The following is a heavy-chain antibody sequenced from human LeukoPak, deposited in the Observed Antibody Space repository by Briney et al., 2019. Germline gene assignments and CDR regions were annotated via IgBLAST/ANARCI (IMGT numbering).Heavy chain of an antibody. D-gene: IGHD6-13*01. J-gene: IGHJ4*02. V-gene: IGHV3-53*01. Sequence: GGSLRLSCAASGFTVSSNYMSWVRQAPGKGLEWVSVIYSGGSTYYADSGKGRFTIYRDNSKNTLYLQMNSLRAEDTAVYYCATDRDSSRQKRFDYWGQGTLVTVSS. CDR2: IYSGGST. CDR1: GFTVSSNY. CDR3: ATDRDSSRQKRFDY.